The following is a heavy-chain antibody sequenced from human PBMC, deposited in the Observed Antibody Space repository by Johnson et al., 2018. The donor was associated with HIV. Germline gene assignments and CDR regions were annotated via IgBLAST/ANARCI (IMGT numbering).Heavy chain of an antibody. CDR3: ARDRYCSCGSCHDAFDI. D-gene: IGHD2-15*01. V-gene: IGHV3-66*01. CDR2: INSGGST. Sequence: VQLVESGGGLVKPGGSLRLSCAASGFTVSSNYMSWVRQGPGKGLEWVSVINSGGSTNYVDSVRGRFTISRDNSKNTLYLQMNSLRPEDTAVYYCARDRYCSCGSCHDAFDIWGQGTMVTVSS. J-gene: IGHJ3*02. CDR1: GFTVSSNY.